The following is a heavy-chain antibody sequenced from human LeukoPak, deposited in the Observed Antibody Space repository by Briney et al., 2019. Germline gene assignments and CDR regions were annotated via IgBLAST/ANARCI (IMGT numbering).Heavy chain of an antibody. CDR1: GYTFTNYY. D-gene: IGHD1-26*01. Sequence: GASVKVSCKASGYTFTNYYMHWVRRAPGQGLEWMGWINPNSGGTDYAQKFQGRVTMTRDTSISTAYMELSRLRSDDTAVYFCVPSANYFYFDYWGQGTLVTVSS. CDR2: INPNSGGT. V-gene: IGHV1-2*02. J-gene: IGHJ4*02. CDR3: VPSANYFYFDY.